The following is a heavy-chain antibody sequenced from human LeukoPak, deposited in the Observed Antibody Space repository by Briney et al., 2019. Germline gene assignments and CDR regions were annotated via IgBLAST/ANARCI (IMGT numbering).Heavy chain of an antibody. J-gene: IGHJ3*02. CDR2: IKQDGSEK. V-gene: IGHV3-7*03. Sequence: GGSLRLSCAASGFTFSTSWMSWVRQAPGKGLEWVANIKQDGSEKYYVDSVKGRFTISRDNSKNTLYLQMNSLRAEDTAVYYCAKDLEAGTRYFDWLLAFDIWGQGTMVTVSS. D-gene: IGHD3-9*01. CDR1: GFTFSTSW. CDR3: AKDLEAGTRYFDWLLAFDI.